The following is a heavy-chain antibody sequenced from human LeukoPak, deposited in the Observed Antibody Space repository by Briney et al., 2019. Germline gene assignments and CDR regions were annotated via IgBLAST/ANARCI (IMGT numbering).Heavy chain of an antibody. CDR2: SNTDGSST. D-gene: IGHD4-11*01. J-gene: IGHJ4*02. CDR1: GFTFSRYW. V-gene: IGHV3-74*01. CDR3: ARGYSDYYYFDS. Sequence: GGSLRLSCAASGFTFSRYWMHWVRQAPGKGLVWVSRSNTDGSSTNHADSVKGRFTISRDNAKSTLYLQMNSLRAEDTAVYYCARGYSDYYYFDSWGQGTLVTVSS.